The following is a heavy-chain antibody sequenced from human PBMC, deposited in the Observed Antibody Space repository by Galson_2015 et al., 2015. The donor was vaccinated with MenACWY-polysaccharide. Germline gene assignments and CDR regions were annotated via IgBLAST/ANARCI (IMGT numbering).Heavy chain of an antibody. V-gene: IGHV3-23*01. CDR2: LSPTTGNT. D-gene: IGHD3-10*01. J-gene: IGHJ4*02. CDR3: AKGAAHYGSGNYYDY. Sequence: SLRLSCAGSGVTFSSYGMGWVRQAPGKGLEWVSGLSPTTGNTYYADSVRGRFTISRDNSKNTLYLQMNSLRAEDTALYYCAKGAAHYGSGNYYDYWGQGTLVTVSS. CDR1: GVTFSSYG.